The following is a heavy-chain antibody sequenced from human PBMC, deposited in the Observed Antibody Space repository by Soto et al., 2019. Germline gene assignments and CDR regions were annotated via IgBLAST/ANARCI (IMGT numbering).Heavy chain of an antibody. V-gene: IGHV1-69*19. J-gene: IGHJ4*02. CDR1: GGTFNTYA. Sequence: QVQLVQSGAEMKKPGSSVKVSCQSSGGTFNTYAMNWVRQAPGQGPEWMGDISPMFGAANYAPKFQGRVTITADEPTGTSHMPLGSLTSEHTALYFCAREVQVHTPAFVYWGQGTLVTVSS. CDR2: ISPMFGAA. CDR3: AREVQVHTPAFVY. D-gene: IGHD3-10*01.